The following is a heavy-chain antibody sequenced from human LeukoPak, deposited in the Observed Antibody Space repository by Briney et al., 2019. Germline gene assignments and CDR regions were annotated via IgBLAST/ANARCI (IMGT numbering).Heavy chain of an antibody. CDR1: GFTFSTYE. J-gene: IGHJ4*02. Sequence: PGGSLRLSCAASGFTFSTYEMNWVRQAPGKGLEWLAYTSKSGTTIHYADSVKGRFTISRDNAKNSLYLQMNSLRAEDTAVYYCARGGATLGVGLYFDNWGQGTLVTVSS. CDR2: TSKSGTTI. V-gene: IGHV3-48*03. CDR3: ARGGATLGVGLYFDN. D-gene: IGHD1-26*01.